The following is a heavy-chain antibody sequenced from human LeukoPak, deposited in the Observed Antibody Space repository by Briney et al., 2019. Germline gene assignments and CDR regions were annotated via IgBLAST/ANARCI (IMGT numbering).Heavy chain of an antibody. Sequence: PSETLSLTCTVSGGSLRSSSHYWGWIRQSPERGLEWLGTTYYSGLTYYNPSLESRVTISVDMAKNHFSLNLTSVTAADMAVYYCGASIVGATLPAVDYWGQGTLVTVSS. CDR1: GGSLRSSSHY. V-gene: IGHV4-39*01. CDR2: TYYSGLT. J-gene: IGHJ4*02. CDR3: GASIVGATLPAVDY. D-gene: IGHD1-26*01.